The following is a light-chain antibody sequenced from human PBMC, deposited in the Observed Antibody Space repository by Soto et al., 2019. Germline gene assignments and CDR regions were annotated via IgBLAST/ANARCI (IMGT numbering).Light chain of an antibody. CDR2: AAS. V-gene: IGKV1-39*01. CDR3: QQSYSIPQT. J-gene: IGKJ2*01. CDR1: QSVSSY. Sequence: DIQMTQSPSSLSASVGDRVPITCRASQSVSSYLNWYQQKPGKAPNLLIYAASSLQSGVPSRFSASGSGTDFTLTISSLQPEDFATYFCQQSYSIPQTFGQGTKLEIK.